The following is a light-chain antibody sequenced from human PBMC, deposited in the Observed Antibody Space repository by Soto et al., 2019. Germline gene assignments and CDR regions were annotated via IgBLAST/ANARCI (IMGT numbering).Light chain of an antibody. CDR3: SSFTSRFTFV. CDR1: RIVLGPYNY. CDR2: EVT. J-gene: IGLJ1*01. V-gene: IGLV2-14*01. Sequence: QSVLTQPASVSGPPGQSIAISCTGTRIVLGPYNYVSSYQPHPRKAPTPMISEVTKRPSGVSDRFSGSKSGNTASLNISGLQAEDEADYYCSSFTSRFTFVFGTGTKVTVL.